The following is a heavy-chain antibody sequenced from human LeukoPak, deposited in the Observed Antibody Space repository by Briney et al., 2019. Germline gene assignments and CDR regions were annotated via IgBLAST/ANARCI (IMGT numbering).Heavy chain of an antibody. V-gene: IGHV5-10-1*01. Sequence: GESLKISCKGSGYSFTSYWISWVRQMPGKGLEWMGRIDPSDSYTNYSPSFQGHVTISADKSISTAYLQWSSLKASDTAMYYCATYYSSSWYYFDYWGQGTLVTVSS. J-gene: IGHJ4*02. CDR1: GYSFTSYW. CDR2: IDPSDSYT. D-gene: IGHD6-13*01. CDR3: ATYYSSSWYYFDY.